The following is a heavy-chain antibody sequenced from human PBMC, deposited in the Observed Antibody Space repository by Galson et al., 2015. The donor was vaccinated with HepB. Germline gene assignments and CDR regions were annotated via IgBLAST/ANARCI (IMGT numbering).Heavy chain of an antibody. CDR3: ARDRTGTYAFDI. V-gene: IGHV3-21*01. CDR2: ISSSSSYI. Sequence: SLRLSCAASGSTFSNSAMNWVRQAPGKGLEWVSSISSSSSYIYYADSVKGRFTISRDNAKNSLYLQMNSLRAEDTAVYYCARDRTGTYAFDIWGQGTMVTVSS. J-gene: IGHJ3*02. CDR1: GSTFSNSA. D-gene: IGHD3-10*01.